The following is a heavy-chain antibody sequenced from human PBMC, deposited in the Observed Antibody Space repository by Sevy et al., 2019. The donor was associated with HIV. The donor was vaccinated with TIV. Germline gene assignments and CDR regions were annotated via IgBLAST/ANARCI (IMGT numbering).Heavy chain of an antibody. V-gene: IGHV4-34*01. CDR3: AIRRGKFRSGMDV. CDR1: GGSFSGYY. J-gene: IGHJ6*02. CDR2: INHSGST. Sequence: KQPETLSLTCAVYGGSFSGYYWSWIRQPPGKGLEWIGEINHSGSTNYNPSLKSRVTISVDTSKNQFSLKLSSVTAADTAVYYCAIRRGKFRSGMDVWGQGTTVTVSS. D-gene: IGHD3-16*01.